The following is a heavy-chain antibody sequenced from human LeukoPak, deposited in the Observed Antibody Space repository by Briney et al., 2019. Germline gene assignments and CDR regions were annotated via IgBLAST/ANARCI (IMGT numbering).Heavy chain of an antibody. Sequence: AETLSQTCSVSGGSMGTYYWTWVRQPPGKGLEWIGYIYYRGSTNYNPSLKSRVTISEDTAKNQFSLKLTSVTAADTAVYYCARHGAIPEYWGQGSLVIVSS. CDR2: IYYRGST. J-gene: IGHJ4*02. CDR1: GGSMGTYY. V-gene: IGHV4-59*08. CDR3: ARHGAIPEY. D-gene: IGHD2-21*01.